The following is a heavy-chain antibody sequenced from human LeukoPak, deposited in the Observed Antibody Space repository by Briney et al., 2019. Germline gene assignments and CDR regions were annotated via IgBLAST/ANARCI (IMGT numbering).Heavy chain of an antibody. V-gene: IGHV3-53*01. CDR3: AIAQTWDGLFES. J-gene: IGHJ4*02. CDR2: ISINTNT. Sequence: GGSLTLSCAASGIAVSGNYMSWVRQTPGKGLEWVSFISINTNTFYADSVRGRFTISRDTSKNTLLLQMNSLSDEDSAIYYCAIAQTWDGLFESWGQGTLVTVSS. CDR1: GIAVSGNY. D-gene: IGHD1-26*01.